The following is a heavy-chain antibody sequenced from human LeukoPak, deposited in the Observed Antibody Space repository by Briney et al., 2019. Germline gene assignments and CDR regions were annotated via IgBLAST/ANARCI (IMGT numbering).Heavy chain of an antibody. CDR1: GYSFTNYW. V-gene: IGHV5-51*01. Sequence: GESLTISCTASGYSFTNYWIAWVRQMPGAGLEWMGTIYPGDSDARHSPAFQGQFTLSVDRSTTTAYLQWPSLKASDTAMYYCARPYSTGIRDAYDVWGQGTMVIVSS. CDR3: ARPYSTGIRDAYDV. J-gene: IGHJ3*01. D-gene: IGHD6-13*01. CDR2: IYPGDSDA.